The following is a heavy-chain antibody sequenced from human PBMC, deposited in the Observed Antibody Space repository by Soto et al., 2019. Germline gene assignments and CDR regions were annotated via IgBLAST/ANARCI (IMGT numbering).Heavy chain of an antibody. CDR3: ARELRELRRWTQYYYMDV. CDR2: IKQDGSEK. D-gene: IGHD1-26*01. J-gene: IGHJ6*03. CDR1: GFTFSSYW. Sequence: EVQLVESGGGLVQPGGSLRLSCAASGFTFSSYWMSWVRQAPGKGLEWVANIKQDGSEKYYVDSVKGRFTISRDNAKNSLYLQMNSLRAEDTAVYYCARELRELRRWTQYYYMDVWGKGTTVTVSS. V-gene: IGHV3-7*01.